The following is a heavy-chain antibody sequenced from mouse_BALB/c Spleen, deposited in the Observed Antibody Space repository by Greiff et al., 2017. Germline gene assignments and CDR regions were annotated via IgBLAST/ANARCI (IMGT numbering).Heavy chain of an antibody. CDR3: ARSPRGDYAMDY. J-gene: IGHJ4*01. CDR1: GFTFSSFG. V-gene: IGHV5-17*02. CDR2: ISSGSSTI. Sequence: EVKLVESGGGLVQPGGSRKLSCAASGFTFSSFGMHWVRQAPEKGLEWVAYISSGSSTIYYADTVKGRFTISRDNPKNTLFLQMTSLRSEDTAMYYCARSPRGDYAMDYWGQGTSVTVSS.